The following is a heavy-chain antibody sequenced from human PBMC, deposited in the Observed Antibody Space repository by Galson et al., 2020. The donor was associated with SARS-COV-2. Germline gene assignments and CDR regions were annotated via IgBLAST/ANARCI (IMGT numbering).Heavy chain of an antibody. D-gene: IGHD2-21*01. J-gene: IGHJ6*02. Sequence: GGSLRLSCAASGLTFSNYAFFWVRQAPGKGLEWVSFISGNGIATYYVDSVKGRFTISSDNSKNTVFLQMNSLRVEDTAVYYCAKDMRTPGRPYYYGAMDVWGQGTTVTVSS. CDR2: ISGNGIAT. CDR3: AKDMRTPGRPYYYGAMDV. V-gene: IGHV3-23*01. CDR1: GLTFSNYA.